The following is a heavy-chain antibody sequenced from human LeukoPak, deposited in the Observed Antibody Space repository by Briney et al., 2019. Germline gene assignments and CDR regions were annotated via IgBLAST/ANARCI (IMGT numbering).Heavy chain of an antibody. V-gene: IGHV3-7*03. CDR2: IKQDGSET. Sequence: GSLRLSCAASGFTFSSNYMSWVRQAPGKGLEWVANIKQDGSETYYVDSVKGRFTISRDNAKNSLYLQMNSLRAEDTAVYYCARVFWSGFLRYFDYWGQGTLVTVSS. D-gene: IGHD3-3*01. CDR3: ARVFWSGFLRYFDY. CDR1: GFTFSSNY. J-gene: IGHJ4*02.